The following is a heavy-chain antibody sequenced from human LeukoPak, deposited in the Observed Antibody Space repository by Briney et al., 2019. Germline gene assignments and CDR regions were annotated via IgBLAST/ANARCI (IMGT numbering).Heavy chain of an antibody. CDR2: IWYDGSNK. CDR1: GFTFSSYG. V-gene: IGHV3-33*06. CDR3: AKDHGLRFLEWSDLDY. J-gene: IGHJ4*02. Sequence: QPGRSLRLSCAASGFTFSSYGMHWVRQAPGKGLEWVAVIWYDGSNKYYADSVKGRFTNSRGNSKNTLYLQMNSLRAEDTAVYYCAKDHGLRFLEWSDLDYWGQGTLVTVSS. D-gene: IGHD3-3*01.